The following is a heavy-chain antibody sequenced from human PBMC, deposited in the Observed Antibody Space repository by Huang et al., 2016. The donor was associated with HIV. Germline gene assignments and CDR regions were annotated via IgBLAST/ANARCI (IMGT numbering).Heavy chain of an antibody. CDR1: GGSFSDYY. CDR3: ARGGYRYSYGYFSSTWPIDY. V-gene: IGHV4-34*01. J-gene: IGHJ4*02. Sequence: QVQLQQWGAGLLKPSETLSLTCAVYGGSFSDYYWSWIRQPPGKGLEWIGEINHSGRTNYDPSLKSRGTISVDTFKNQFSLKLSSVSAADTAVYYCARGGYRYSYGYFSSTWPIDYWGQGTLVTVSS. D-gene: IGHD5-18*01. CDR2: INHSGRT.